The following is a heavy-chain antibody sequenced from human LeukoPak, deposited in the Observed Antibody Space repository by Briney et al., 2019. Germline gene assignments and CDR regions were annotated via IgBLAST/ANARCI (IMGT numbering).Heavy chain of an antibody. CDR3: ARIGHGSGSYNLLGDI. D-gene: IGHD3-10*01. CDR2: IYPGDSDT. CDR1: GYRFTSYW. J-gene: IGHJ3*02. V-gene: IGHV5-51*01. Sequence: GESLKISCKGSGYRFTSYWIGWVRQMPGKGLEWMGIIYPGDSDTRYSPSFQGQVTISADKSISTAYLQWSSLKASDTAMYYCARIGHGSGSYNLLGDIWGQGTMVTVSS.